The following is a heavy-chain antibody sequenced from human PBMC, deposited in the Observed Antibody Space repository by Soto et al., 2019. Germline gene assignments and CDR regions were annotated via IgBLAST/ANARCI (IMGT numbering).Heavy chain of an antibody. J-gene: IGHJ4*02. V-gene: IGHV1-18*04. CDR3: ARSRAGVVVPAAILSY. D-gene: IGHD2-2*01. Sequence: ASVKVSCKASGYTFSGYYIHWLRQAPGQGLEWMGWINPNSGNTNYAQKLQGRVTMTTDTSTSTAYVELRSLRSDDTAVYSCARSRAGVVVPAAILSYWGQGTLVTVSS. CDR1: GYTFSGYY. CDR2: INPNSGNT.